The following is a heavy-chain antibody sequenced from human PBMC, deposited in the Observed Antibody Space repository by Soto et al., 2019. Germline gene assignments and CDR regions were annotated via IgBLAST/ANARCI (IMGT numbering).Heavy chain of an antibody. CDR2: IYSSSST. CDR3: ARAINDYYFDS. Sequence: PSETLSLTCTVSGGSVTTYYWRWIRQPAGKGLEWIGHIYSSSSTNYNPSLKSRVTMSVDTSKNQFSLKLSSVTAADTAVYYCARAINDYYFDSWGQGTLVTVSS. CDR1: GGSVTTYY. J-gene: IGHJ4*02. V-gene: IGHV4-4*07. D-gene: IGHD3-16*01.